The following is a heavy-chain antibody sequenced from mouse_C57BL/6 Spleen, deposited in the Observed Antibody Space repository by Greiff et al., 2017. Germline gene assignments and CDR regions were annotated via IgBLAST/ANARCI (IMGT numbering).Heavy chain of an antibody. D-gene: IGHD2-4*01. V-gene: IGHV5-9-1*02. Sequence: EVMLVESGEGLVKPGGSLKLSCAASGFTFSSYAMSWVRQTPEKRLEWVAYISSGGDYIYYADTVKGRFTISRDNARNTLYLQMSSLKSEDTAMYYCTRGGYDYAYFDYWGQGTTLTVSS. CDR2: ISSGGDYI. J-gene: IGHJ2*01. CDR1: GFTFSSYA. CDR3: TRGGYDYAYFDY.